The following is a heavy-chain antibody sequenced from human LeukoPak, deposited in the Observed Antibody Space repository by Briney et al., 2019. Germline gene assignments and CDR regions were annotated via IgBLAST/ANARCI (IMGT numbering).Heavy chain of an antibody. CDR3: ARRDSGFEFFDS. D-gene: IGHD5-12*01. V-gene: IGHV5-51*01. J-gene: IGHJ4*02. Sequence: RESLKISCKGSGYTFTNYWIGWVRQMAGQGLEWMGIIYPGDSDTRYSPFFQGQVTISSDKSISTAYLQWSSLKASDTAMYFCARRDSGFEFFDSWGQGTLVTVSS. CDR1: GYTFTNYW. CDR2: IYPGDSDT.